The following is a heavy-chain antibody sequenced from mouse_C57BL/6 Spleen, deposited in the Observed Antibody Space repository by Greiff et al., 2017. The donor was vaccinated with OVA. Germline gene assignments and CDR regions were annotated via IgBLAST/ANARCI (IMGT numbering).Heavy chain of an antibody. CDR1: GYTFTSYW. CDR3: ARRYDYDVKYFDY. V-gene: IGHV1-61*01. J-gene: IGHJ2*01. D-gene: IGHD2-4*01. CDR2: IYPSDSET. Sequence: QVQLQQPGAELVRPGSSVKLSCKASGYTFTSYWMDWVKQRPGQGLEWIGNIYPSDSETHYNQKFKDKATLTVDKSSSTAYMQLSSLTSEDSAVYYWARRYDYDVKYFDYWGQGTTLTVSS.